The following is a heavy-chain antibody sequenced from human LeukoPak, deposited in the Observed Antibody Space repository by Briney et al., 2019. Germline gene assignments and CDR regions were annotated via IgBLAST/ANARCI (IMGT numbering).Heavy chain of an antibody. CDR2: IYHSGST. CDR1: GYSISSGYY. J-gene: IGHJ4*02. D-gene: IGHD3-16*02. V-gene: IGHV4-38-2*02. Sequence: SETLSLTCTVSGYSISSGYYWGWIRQPPGKGLEWIGSIYHSGSTYYNPSLKSRVTISVDTSKNQFSLKLSSVTAADTAVYYCARPRLGELSPFGYWGQGTLVTVSS. CDR3: ARPRLGELSPFGY.